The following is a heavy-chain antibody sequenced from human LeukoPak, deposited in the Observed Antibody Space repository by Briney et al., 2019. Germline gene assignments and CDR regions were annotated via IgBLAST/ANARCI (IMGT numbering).Heavy chain of an antibody. CDR2: IRHDGSKI. CDR1: GFTFSNYG. Sequence: SGGSLRLSCEASGFTFSNYGMHWVRQAPGKGLEWAAFIRHDGSKIYYADSVKGRFTISRDNAKNSLYLQMNSLRAEDTAVYYCARDPNPSYDFWSGYPDYWGQGTLVTVSS. D-gene: IGHD3-3*01. J-gene: IGHJ4*02. V-gene: IGHV3-30*02. CDR3: ARDPNPSYDFWSGYPDY.